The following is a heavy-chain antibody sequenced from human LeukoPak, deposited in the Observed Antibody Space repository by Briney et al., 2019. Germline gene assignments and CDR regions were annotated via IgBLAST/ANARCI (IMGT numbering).Heavy chain of an antibody. Sequence: SETLSLTCAVYGGSFSGYYWRWIRQPPGKGVERIGEINHSGSTNYNPSLKSRVTISVDTSKNQFSLKLSSVTAADTAVYYCARDPLNYDSSGGGVDLWGQGTLVTVSS. CDR3: ARDPLNYDSSGGGVDL. CDR2: INHSGST. D-gene: IGHD3-22*01. CDR1: GGSFSGYY. J-gene: IGHJ5*02. V-gene: IGHV4-34*01.